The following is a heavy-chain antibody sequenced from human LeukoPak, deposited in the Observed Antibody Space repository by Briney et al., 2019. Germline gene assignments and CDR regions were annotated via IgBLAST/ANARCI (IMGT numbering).Heavy chain of an antibody. CDR2: INPDSGDT. CDR3: ARENIIGGIVDGEDY. D-gene: IGHD3-16*01. J-gene: IGHJ4*02. V-gene: IGHV1-2*02. CDR1: GYTFTDRY. Sequence: GASVKVSCKASGYTFTDRYIHWVRQAPGQGLEWMGWINPDSGDTYYTQKFQGRITMTRDTSISIVYMELTRLTSDDTAVYYCARENIIGGIVDGEDYWGQGTLVTVSS.